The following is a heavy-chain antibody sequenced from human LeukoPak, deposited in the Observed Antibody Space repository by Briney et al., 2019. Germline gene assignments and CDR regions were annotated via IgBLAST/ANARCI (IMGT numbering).Heavy chain of an antibody. V-gene: IGHV3-7*03. J-gene: IGHJ4*02. CDR1: GFPFSSYS. Sequence: GGSLRLSCAASGFPFSSYSMTWVRQAPGKGLEWVANIKPDGTTKFYVDSVKGRFTISRDSALNSLYLQMNSLRAEDTAIYYCARSIPYGTTWYGRSDYWGQGTLVTVSS. CDR2: IKPDGTTK. CDR3: ARSIPYGTTWYGRSDY. D-gene: IGHD6-13*01.